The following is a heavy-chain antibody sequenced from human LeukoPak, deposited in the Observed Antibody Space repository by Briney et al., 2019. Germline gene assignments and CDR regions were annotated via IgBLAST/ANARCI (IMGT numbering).Heavy chain of an antibody. CDR1: GFPSSDSY. CDR2: ISSSGSTI. D-gene: IGHD6-6*01. CDR3: ATGVAARYYYYMAV. J-gene: IGHJ6*03. V-gene: IGHV3-11*04. Sequence: GTLSLSCVAPGFPSSDSYMSWIRNPPGQELGRVSYISSSGSTIYYADSVKGRFTISRDNAKISLYLQMNSLRAEDTAVYYCATGVAARYYYYMAVSGKATTATVSS.